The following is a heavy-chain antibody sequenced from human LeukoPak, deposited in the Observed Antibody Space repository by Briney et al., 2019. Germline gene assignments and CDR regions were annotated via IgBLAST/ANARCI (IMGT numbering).Heavy chain of an antibody. D-gene: IGHD5-18*01. Sequence: GESLKISCKGSGYSFTNYWISWVRQMPGKGLEWMGRIDPSDSYTNYSPSLQGHVTISADKSISTVYLQWSSLKASDTAMYYCARQGVKGYSYGPLFDYWGQGTLVTVSS. CDR2: IDPSDSYT. CDR3: ARQGVKGYSYGPLFDY. CDR1: GYSFTNYW. J-gene: IGHJ4*02. V-gene: IGHV5-10-1*01.